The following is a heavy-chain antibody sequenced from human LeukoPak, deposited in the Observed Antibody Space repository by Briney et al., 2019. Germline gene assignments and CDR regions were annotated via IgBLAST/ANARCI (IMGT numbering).Heavy chain of an antibody. Sequence: PSETLSLTCTVSGGSISSGGYYWSWIRQHPGKGLEWIGYIYYSVSTYYNPSLKSRVTISVDTSKNQFSLKLSSVTAADTAVYYCAREAYYYDSSGPFDYWGQGTLVTVSS. J-gene: IGHJ4*02. D-gene: IGHD3-22*01. V-gene: IGHV4-31*03. CDR1: GGSISSGGYY. CDR2: IYYSVST. CDR3: AREAYYYDSSGPFDY.